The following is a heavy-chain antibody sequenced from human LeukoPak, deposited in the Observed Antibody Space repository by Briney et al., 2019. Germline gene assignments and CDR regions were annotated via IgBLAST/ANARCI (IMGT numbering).Heavy chain of an antibody. CDR2: IYYSGST. CDR1: GGSISSSSYF. J-gene: IGHJ4*02. V-gene: IGHV4-39*01. D-gene: IGHD3-22*01. Sequence: SETLSLTCIVSGGSISSSSYFWGWIRQPPGKGLEWIGNIYYSGSTYYNPSLKSRVTISVDTSKNQFSLKLSSVTAADTAVYYCASRNYYDSSGYSRVDYWGQETLVTVSS. CDR3: ASRNYYDSSGYSRVDY.